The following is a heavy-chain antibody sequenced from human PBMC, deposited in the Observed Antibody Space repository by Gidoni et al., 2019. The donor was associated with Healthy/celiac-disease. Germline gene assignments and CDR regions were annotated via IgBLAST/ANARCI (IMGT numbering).Heavy chain of an antibody. J-gene: IGHJ4*02. CDR2: ISYDGSTN. CDR1: GFALSSYA. V-gene: IGHV3-30-3*01. CDR3: ARPRWHDFSWQFDY. D-gene: IGHD3-3*01. Sequence: QGQLVEAGGGVVQPGGARRLSWSGPGFALSSYAMHFVRPAPGKGLGWVAVISYDGSTNYYAASMRGRFTISRDNSKNPLYLQMSSLSAEDTAVYYCARPRWHDFSWQFDYWGQGTLVTVSS.